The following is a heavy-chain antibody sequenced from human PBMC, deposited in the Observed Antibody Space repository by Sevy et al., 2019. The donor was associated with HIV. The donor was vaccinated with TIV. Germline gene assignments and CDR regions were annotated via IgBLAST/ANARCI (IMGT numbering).Heavy chain of an antibody. V-gene: IGHV3-23*01. CDR3: AKGDTSTRYYYYGMDV. D-gene: IGHD2-2*01. CDR2: ISGSGGTT. Sequence: GSLRLSCAASGFTFSNFGMSWVRQAPGKGLEWVSTISGSGGTTYYADSVKGRFTISRDNSKKTLYLQMNSLRAEDTALYYCAKGDTSTRYYYYGMDVWGQGTAVTVSS. CDR1: GFTFSNFG. J-gene: IGHJ6*02.